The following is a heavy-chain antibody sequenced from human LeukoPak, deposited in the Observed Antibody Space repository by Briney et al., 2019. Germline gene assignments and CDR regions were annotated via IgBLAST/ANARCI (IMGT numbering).Heavy chain of an antibody. CDR3: ARRDWGWDAFDI. D-gene: IGHD7-27*01. Sequence: SSXXMSWXGQAPXKGXEGVANIKQEGSETYYVDSVKGRFTISRDNAKNSLYLQMNSLRAEDTAVYYCARRDWGWDAFDIWGQGTMVTVSS. V-gene: IGHV3-7*03. J-gene: IGHJ3*02. CDR1: SSXX. CDR2: IKQEGSET.